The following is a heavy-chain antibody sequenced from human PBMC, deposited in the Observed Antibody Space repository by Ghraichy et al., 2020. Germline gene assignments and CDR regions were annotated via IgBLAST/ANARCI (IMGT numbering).Heavy chain of an antibody. CDR2: INHSGST. V-gene: IGHV4-34*01. Sequence: SETLSLTCAVYGGSFSGYYWSWIRHPPGKGLEWIGEINHSGSTNYNPSLKSRVTISVDTSKNQFSLKLSSVTAADTAVYYCARGRGVRGVISNWGQGTLVTVSS. CDR1: GGSFSGYY. J-gene: IGHJ4*02. CDR3: ARGRGVRGVISN. D-gene: IGHD3-10*01.